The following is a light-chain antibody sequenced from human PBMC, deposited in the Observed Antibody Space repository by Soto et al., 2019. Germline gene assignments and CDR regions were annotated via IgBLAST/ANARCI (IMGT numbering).Light chain of an antibody. CDR2: TAS. CDR1: QSISTY. J-gene: IGKJ2*01. CDR3: QQSYSIPYT. V-gene: IGKV1-39*01. Sequence: DVQMTQSPSSLSASLGDRVTLTCRASQSISTYLNWYQQKPGKAPKLLIYTASNLQTGVPSRFSGSASGTDFTLTISTLQPEDFATYFCQQSYSIPYTFGQGTKVEIK.